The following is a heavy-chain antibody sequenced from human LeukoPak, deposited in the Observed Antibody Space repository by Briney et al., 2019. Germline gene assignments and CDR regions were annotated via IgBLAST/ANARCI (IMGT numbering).Heavy chain of an antibody. CDR2: ISSSGSTI. CDR1: GFTFSSYS. V-gene: IGHV3-48*04. CDR3: ARHSLWTGVGAEHPDY. J-gene: IGHJ4*02. Sequence: PGGSLRLSCAASGFTFSSYSTNWVRQAPGKGLEWVSYISSSGSTIYYADSVKGRFTISRDNAKNSLYLQMNSLRAEDTAVYYCARHSLWTGVGAEHPDYWGQGTLVTVSS. D-gene: IGHD1-26*01.